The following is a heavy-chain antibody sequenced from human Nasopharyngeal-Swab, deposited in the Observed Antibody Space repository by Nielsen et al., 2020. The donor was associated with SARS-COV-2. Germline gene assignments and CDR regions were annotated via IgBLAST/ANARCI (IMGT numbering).Heavy chain of an antibody. J-gene: IGHJ3*02. Sequence: VRQAPGKGLEWVSAISGSGGSTYYADSVKGRFTISRDNSKNTLYLQMNSLRAEDTAVYYCAKLSPYYYGSGSSHDASDIWGQGTMVTVSS. D-gene: IGHD3-10*01. V-gene: IGHV3-23*01. CDR3: AKLSPYYYGSGSSHDASDI. CDR2: ISGSGGST.